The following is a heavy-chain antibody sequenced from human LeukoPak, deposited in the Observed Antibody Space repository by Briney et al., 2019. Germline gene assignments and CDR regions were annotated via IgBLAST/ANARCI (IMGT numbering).Heavy chain of an antibody. V-gene: IGHV4-38-2*02. D-gene: IGHD3-22*01. J-gene: IGHJ4*02. Sequence: SETLSLTCAVYNYSITSGYFWGWIRQPPGKGLEWIASIYHSGTTYYNPSLRNRVTLFVDTSKNQFSLKLSSLTAADTAVYYCARDGVFHDSDGYSFDYWGQGTLVTVSS. CDR1: NYSITSGYF. CDR3: ARDGVFHDSDGYSFDY. CDR2: IYHSGTT.